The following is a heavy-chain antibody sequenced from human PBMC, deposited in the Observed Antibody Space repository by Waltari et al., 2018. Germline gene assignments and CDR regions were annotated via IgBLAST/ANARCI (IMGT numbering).Heavy chain of an antibody. CDR1: GFTFSSYG. J-gene: IGHJ5*02. CDR2: IRYDGSNK. Sequence: QVQLVESGGGVVQPGGSLRLSCAASGFTFSSYGMHWVRQAPGKGLEWGSFIRYDGSNKYYADSVKGRFTISRDNSKNALYLQMNSLRAEDTAVYYCAKDTGVYGGYGNWFDPWGQGTLVTVSS. CDR3: AKDTGVYGGYGNWFDP. D-gene: IGHD5-12*01. V-gene: IGHV3-30*02.